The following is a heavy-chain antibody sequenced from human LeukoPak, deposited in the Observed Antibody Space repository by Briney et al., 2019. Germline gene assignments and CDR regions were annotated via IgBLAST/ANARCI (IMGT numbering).Heavy chain of an antibody. D-gene: IGHD3-10*01. CDR1: GGSINTYY. V-gene: IGHV4-59*01. CDR2: VSYTGIP. CDR3: ATQQWIGTFHY. J-gene: IGHJ4*02. Sequence: SETLSLTCTVSGGSINTYYWSWIRQPPGEGLEWIGYVSYTGIPTYNPSLKSRVTISLDTSKSQFSLQLSSVTAADTAVYYCATQQWIGTFHYWGQGALVTVSS.